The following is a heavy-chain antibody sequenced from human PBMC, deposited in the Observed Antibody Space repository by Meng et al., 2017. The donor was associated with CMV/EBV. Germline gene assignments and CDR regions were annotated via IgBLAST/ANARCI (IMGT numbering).Heavy chain of an antibody. V-gene: IGHV3-7*02. CDR1: GLTISNYR. D-gene: IGHD4-17*01. J-gene: IGHJ4*02. CDR2: IKKDGSEK. Sequence: YLVGSGGGFVQPGWSLRLYCAASGLTISNYRMSWVSQAPGKGLEWVANIKKDGSEKYYVDSVKGRFSISRDNADNSLHLQMNNLRAEDTAVYYCRLGHYSQDWGQGTLVTVSS. CDR3: RLGHYSQD.